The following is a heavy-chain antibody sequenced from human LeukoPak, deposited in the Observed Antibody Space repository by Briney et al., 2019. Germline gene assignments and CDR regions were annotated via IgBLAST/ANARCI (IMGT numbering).Heavy chain of an antibody. V-gene: IGHV1-18*01. CDR3: ARDNSVGDNAWWFDP. Sequence: GASVKVSCNASGYTFTSYGISWVRQAPGQGLEWMGWISAYNGNTNYAQKLQGRVTMTTDTSTSTAYMELRSLRSDDTAVYYCARDNSVGDNAWWFDPWGQGTLVTVSS. CDR1: GYTFTSYG. D-gene: IGHD1-26*01. CDR2: ISAYNGNT. J-gene: IGHJ5*02.